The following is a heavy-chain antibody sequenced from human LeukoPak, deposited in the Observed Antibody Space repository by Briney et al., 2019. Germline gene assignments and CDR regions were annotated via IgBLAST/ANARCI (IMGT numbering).Heavy chain of an antibody. D-gene: IGHD6-6*01. V-gene: IGHV1-69*05. CDR2: IIPIFGTA. CDR3: ASANEYSSSSADY. CDR1: GGTFSSYA. Sequence: GSSVKVSCKASGGTFSSYAISWVRRAPGQGLEWMGGIIPIFGTANYAQKFQGRVTITTDEPTSTAYMELSSLRSEDTAVYYCASANEYSSSSADYWGQGTLVTVSS. J-gene: IGHJ4*02.